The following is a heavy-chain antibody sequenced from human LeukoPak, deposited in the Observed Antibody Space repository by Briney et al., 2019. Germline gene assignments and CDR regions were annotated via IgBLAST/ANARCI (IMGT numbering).Heavy chain of an antibody. V-gene: IGHV3-23*01. Sequence: GGSLRLSCAASGFTFSSYAMSWVRQAPGKGLEWVSAIGGSGGSTYYADSVKGRFTISRDNSKNTLYLQMNSLRAEDTAVYYCAKAVVDLGDAFDIWGQGTMVTVSS. J-gene: IGHJ3*02. CDR1: GFTFSSYA. D-gene: IGHD7-27*01. CDR2: IGGSGGST. CDR3: AKAVVDLGDAFDI.